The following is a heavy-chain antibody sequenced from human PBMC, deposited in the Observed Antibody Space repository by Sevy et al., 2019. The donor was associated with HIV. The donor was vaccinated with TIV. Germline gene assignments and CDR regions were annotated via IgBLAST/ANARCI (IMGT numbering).Heavy chain of an antibody. CDR2: IKQDGSEK. CDR3: ARDQRVKYCSGGSCYSRAPFDY. J-gene: IGHJ4*02. V-gene: IGHV3-7*03. Sequence: GGSLRLSCAASGFTFSSYWMSWVRQAPGKGLEWVANIKQDGSEKYYVDSVKGRFTISRDNAKNSLYLKMNSLRAEDTVVYYCARDQRVKYCSGGSCYSRAPFDYWGQGTLVTVSS. CDR1: GFTFSSYW. D-gene: IGHD2-15*01.